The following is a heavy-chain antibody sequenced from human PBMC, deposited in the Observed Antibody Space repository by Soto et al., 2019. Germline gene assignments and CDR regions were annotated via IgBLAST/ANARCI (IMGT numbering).Heavy chain of an antibody. D-gene: IGHD3-16*02. V-gene: IGHV3-23*01. J-gene: IGHJ4*02. CDR2: INASGGAT. CDR1: GFTVSSHA. Sequence: GGSLRLSCAASGFTVSSHAMSWVRQAPGKGLEWVSAINASGGATYYADSVKGRFTISRDNSKNTLFLQMYSLRAEDTAVYYCAKDPTLRLGELSFFDYWGQGTLVTVSS. CDR3: AKDPTLRLGELSFFDY.